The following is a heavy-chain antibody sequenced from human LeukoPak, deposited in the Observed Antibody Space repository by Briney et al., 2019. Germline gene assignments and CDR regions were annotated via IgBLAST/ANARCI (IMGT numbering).Heavy chain of an antibody. CDR3: ARTQDSSGWYMVAFDI. D-gene: IGHD6-19*01. Sequence: ASVKVSCKASGYTFTGYYMHWVRQAPGQGLEWMGWINPNSGGTNYAQKFRGRVTMTRDTSISTAYMELSRLRSDDTAVYYCARTQDSSGWYMVAFDIWGQGTMVTVSS. CDR1: GYTFTGYY. CDR2: INPNSGGT. J-gene: IGHJ3*02. V-gene: IGHV1-2*02.